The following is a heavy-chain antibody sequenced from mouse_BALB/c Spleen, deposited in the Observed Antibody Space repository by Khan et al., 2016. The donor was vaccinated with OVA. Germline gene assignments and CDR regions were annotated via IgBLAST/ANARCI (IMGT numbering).Heavy chain of an antibody. Sequence: VQLKESGPGLVKPSQSLSLTCTVTGYSITSDYAWNWIRQFPGNKLEWMGYISYSGRPSYNPSLKSRISITRDTSKNQFFLQFNSVTTEDTATDYCARSVTITTVVATDFDYWGQGTTLTVSS. CDR2: ISYSGRP. V-gene: IGHV3-2*02. CDR3: ARSVTITTVVATDFDY. CDR1: GYSITSDYA. D-gene: IGHD1-1*01. J-gene: IGHJ2*01.